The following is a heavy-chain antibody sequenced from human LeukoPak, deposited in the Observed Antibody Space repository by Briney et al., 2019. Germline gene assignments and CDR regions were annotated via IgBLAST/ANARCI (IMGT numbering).Heavy chain of an antibody. D-gene: IGHD5-12*01. J-gene: IGHJ4*02. Sequence: KPSETLSLTCIVSGGSISSSSYFWGWIRQPPGKGLEWIGSISYSGSIYYNASLKSRVSISVDTSKNHFSLKLSSVTAADTAVYYCARPIRGYSGYDYDYWGQGTLVTVSS. V-gene: IGHV4-39*02. CDR3: ARPIRGYSGYDYDY. CDR2: ISYSGSI. CDR1: GGSISSSSYF.